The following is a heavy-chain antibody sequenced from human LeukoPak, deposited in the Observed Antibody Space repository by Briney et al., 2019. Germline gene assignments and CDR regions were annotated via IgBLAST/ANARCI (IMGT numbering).Heavy chain of an antibody. Sequence: SETLSLTCTVSGGSISSSSYYWGWIRQPPGKGLEWIGSIYYSGSTYHNPSLKSRFTISVDTSKNQFSLKLSSVTAADTAVYYCARVGQSYSRFYYFDYWGQGTLVTVSS. V-gene: IGHV4-39*07. J-gene: IGHJ4*02. D-gene: IGHD6-13*01. CDR1: GGSISSSSYY. CDR2: IYYSGST. CDR3: ARVGQSYSRFYYFDY.